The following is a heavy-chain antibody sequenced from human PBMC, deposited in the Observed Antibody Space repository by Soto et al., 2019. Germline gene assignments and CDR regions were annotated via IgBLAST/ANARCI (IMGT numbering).Heavy chain of an antibody. J-gene: IGHJ6*02. CDR3: ASPGGGGYYYYGMDV. CDR2: IYPGDSDT. D-gene: IGHD2-15*01. CDR1: GYSFTSYW. Sequence: GECLKISCKGSGYSFTSYWIGWVRQMPGKGLEWMGIIYPGDSDTRYSPSFQGQVTISADKSISTAYLQWSSLKASDTAMYYCASPGGGGYYYYGMDVWGQGTTVTVSS. V-gene: IGHV5-51*01.